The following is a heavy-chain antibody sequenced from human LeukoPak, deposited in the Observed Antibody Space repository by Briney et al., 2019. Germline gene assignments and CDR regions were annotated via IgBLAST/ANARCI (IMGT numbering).Heavy chain of an antibody. V-gene: IGHV4-34*01. CDR3: ARHEGPGYVIRDSFDI. D-gene: IGHD3-16*01. CDR1: GGSFSGYY. Sequence: PSETLSLTCAVYGGSFSGYYWSWIRQPPGKGLEWIGEIDHSGSTNYNPSLKSRVTISVDTSKNQFSLKLSSVTAADTAVYYCARHEGPGYVIRDSFDIWGQGTMVTVSS. CDR2: IDHSGST. J-gene: IGHJ3*02.